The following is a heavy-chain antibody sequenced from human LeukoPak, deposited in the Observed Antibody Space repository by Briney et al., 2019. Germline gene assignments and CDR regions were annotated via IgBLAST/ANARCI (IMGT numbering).Heavy chain of an antibody. CDR3: ARGGFSEWLSIVDV. V-gene: IGHV7-4-1*02. D-gene: IGHD3-3*01. CDR1: GYTFSDYT. CDR2: VNTITGNP. J-gene: IGHJ6*02. Sequence: GASVKVSCKASGYTFSDYTINWVRQAPGQGLEWMGWVNTITGNPTYDQGFTGRFAFSLDTAVGTTYLQINSLQAEDTAVYYCARGGFSEWLSIVDVWGQGTTVTVSS.